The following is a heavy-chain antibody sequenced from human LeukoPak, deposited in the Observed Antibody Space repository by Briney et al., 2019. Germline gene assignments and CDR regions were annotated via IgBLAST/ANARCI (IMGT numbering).Heavy chain of an antibody. D-gene: IGHD3-22*01. V-gene: IGHV1-2*02. CDR1: GYTFTGYY. CDR2: INPNSGGT. CDR3: ARDWGYYSDTSTYSDS. Sequence: ASVKVSCKASGYTFTGYYMHWVRQAPGQGLEWMGWINPNSGGTNYAQNFQGRVTMTIDTSINTAYMELWSLSSGDTAVYYCARDWGYYSDTSTYSDSWGQGTLVTVSS. J-gene: IGHJ4*02.